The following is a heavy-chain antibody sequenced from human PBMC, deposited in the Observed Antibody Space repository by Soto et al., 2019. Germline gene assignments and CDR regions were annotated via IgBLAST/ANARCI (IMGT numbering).Heavy chain of an antibody. V-gene: IGHV3-7*03. J-gene: IGHJ5*02. CDR2: IKQGGSNK. D-gene: IGHD2-2*01. CDR1: GFTFSCYL. Sequence: PGGALRLCCAASGFTFSCYLMSLVRPPPGKVLEWGGNIKQGGSNKFYVDTVNGRITICRDNAKNSLYPQMNSLRGEDTGLDYCAGDYGDIVVVPAAMGWFDPWGQGTLVTVSS. CDR3: AGDYGDIVVVPAAMGWFDP.